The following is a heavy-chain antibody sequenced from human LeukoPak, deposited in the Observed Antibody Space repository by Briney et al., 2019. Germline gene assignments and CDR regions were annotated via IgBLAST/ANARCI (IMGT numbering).Heavy chain of an antibody. CDR2: INTGNGDT. D-gene: IGHD1-26*01. V-gene: IGHV1-3*04. Sequence: GASVKVSCKASGYTFTTYAIHWVRRAPGQRLEWLGWINTGNGDTRYSQTFQARVTITRDTSASTAYIEVSSLRPEDTAVYYCARDMGSGSLHYWGQGTLVTVSS. CDR1: GYTFTTYA. CDR3: ARDMGSGSLHY. J-gene: IGHJ4*02.